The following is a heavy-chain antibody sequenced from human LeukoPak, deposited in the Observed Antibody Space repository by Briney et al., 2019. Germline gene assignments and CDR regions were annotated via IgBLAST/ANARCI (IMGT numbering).Heavy chain of an antibody. CDR3: ANKGV. J-gene: IGHJ6*04. CDR2: ISYDGSNK. CDR1: GFTFSSYS. Sequence: GGSLRLSCAASGFTFSSYSMNWVRQAPGKGLEWVAVISYDGSNKYYADSVKGRFTISRDNSKNTLYLQMNSLRAEDTAVYYCANKGVWGKGTTVTVSS. V-gene: IGHV3-30*05.